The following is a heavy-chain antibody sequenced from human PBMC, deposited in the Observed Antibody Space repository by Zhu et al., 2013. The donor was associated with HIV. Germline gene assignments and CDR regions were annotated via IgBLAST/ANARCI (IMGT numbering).Heavy chain of an antibody. J-gene: IGHJ4*01. Sequence: EVQLVESGGGLVQPGGSLRLSCAASGFPFSSYTINWVRQAPGKGLEWLSYVTTDSTTIYYADSVKGRFTISRENAKNSVYLQMNSLRAEDTAIYYCATASVRYSSGRLDYWGQGTLVTVSS. CDR2: VTTDSTTI. CDR1: GFPFSSYT. CDR3: ATASVRYSSGRLDY. V-gene: IGHV3-48*04. D-gene: IGHD6-19*01.